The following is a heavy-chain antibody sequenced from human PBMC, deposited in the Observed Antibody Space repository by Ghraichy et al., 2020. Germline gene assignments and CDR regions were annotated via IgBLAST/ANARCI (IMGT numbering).Heavy chain of an antibody. J-gene: IGHJ6*02. Sequence: SETLSLTCTVSGGSISSGSHHWSWIRQPAGKGLEWIGRIYSSGSTNYNPSVKSRVTMSVDMSKNQFSLKLSSVSAADTAVYYCARDQGWGFYYYGMDVWGQGTTVNVSS. V-gene: IGHV4-61*02. D-gene: IGHD3-16*01. CDR3: ARDQGWGFYYYGMDV. CDR2: IYSSGST. CDR1: GGSISSGSHH.